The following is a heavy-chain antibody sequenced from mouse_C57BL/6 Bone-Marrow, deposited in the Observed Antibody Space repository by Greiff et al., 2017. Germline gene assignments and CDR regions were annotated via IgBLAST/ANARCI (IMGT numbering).Heavy chain of an antibody. J-gene: IGHJ2*01. CDR3: ARQRGSTMVPFFDY. CDR1: GFTFSSYG. D-gene: IGHD2-2*01. V-gene: IGHV5-6*01. CDR2: ISSGGSYT. Sequence: EVKVVESGGDLVKPGGSLKLSCAASGFTFSSYGMSWVRQTPDKRLEWVATISSGGSYTYYPDSVKGRFTISRDNAKNTLYLQMSSLKSEDTAMYYCARQRGSTMVPFFDYWGQGTTLTVSS.